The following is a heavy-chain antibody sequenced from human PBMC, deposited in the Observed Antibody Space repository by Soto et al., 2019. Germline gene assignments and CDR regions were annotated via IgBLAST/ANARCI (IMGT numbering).Heavy chain of an antibody. V-gene: IGHV4-39*01. CDR3: ARRGTSKRAVYYYGMDV. D-gene: IGHD2-2*01. CDR2: IYYSGST. J-gene: IGHJ6*02. CDR1: SSSFSSSSYY. Sequence: SETLALTCTVYSSSFSSSSYYWDWNRQPPGKGLEWIGSIYYSGSTYYNPSLKSRVTISVDTSKNQFSLKLSSVTAADTAVYYCARRGTSKRAVYYYGMDVWGQGTTVT.